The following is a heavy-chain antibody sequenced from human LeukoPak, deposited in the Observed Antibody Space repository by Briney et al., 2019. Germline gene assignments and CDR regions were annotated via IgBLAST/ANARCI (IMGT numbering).Heavy chain of an antibody. V-gene: IGHV4-59*08. Sequence: PSETLSLTCTVSGGSISSYYWSWIRQPPGKGLEWIGYIYYSGSTNYNPSLKSRVTISVDTSKNQFSLKLSSVTAADTAVYYCATYGGNSAFDYWGQGTLVTVSS. CDR3: ATYGGNSAFDY. CDR1: GGSISSYY. J-gene: IGHJ4*02. CDR2: IYYSGST. D-gene: IGHD4-17*01.